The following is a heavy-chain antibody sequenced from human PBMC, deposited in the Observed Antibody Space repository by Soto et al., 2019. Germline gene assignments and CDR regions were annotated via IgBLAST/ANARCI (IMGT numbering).Heavy chain of an antibody. J-gene: IGHJ5*02. D-gene: IGHD4-4*01. CDR3: AQRTLTNWFDP. CDR2: INHSGDT. CDR1: GGSFSDFY. V-gene: IGHV4-34*01. Sequence: SETLSLTCAVYGGSFSDFYWNWIRQSPGKGLEWIGEINHSGDTNYNPSLKSRVTISVDTSKNQFSLQLNSVTATDTAVYCCAQRTLTNWFDPWGQGTPVTSPQ.